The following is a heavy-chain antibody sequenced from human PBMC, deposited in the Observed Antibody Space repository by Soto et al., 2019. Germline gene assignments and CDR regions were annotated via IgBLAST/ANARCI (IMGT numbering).Heavy chain of an antibody. D-gene: IGHD2-8*01. CDR3: ARDSACTNGVCYYFDY. Sequence: SETLSLTCTVSGGSISSYYWSWIRQPPGKGLEWIGYIYYSGSTNYNPSLKSRVTISVDTSKNQFSLKLSSVTAADTAVYYCARDSACTNGVCYYFDYWGQGTLVTVSS. J-gene: IGHJ4*02. CDR2: IYYSGST. CDR1: GGSISSYY. V-gene: IGHV4-59*01.